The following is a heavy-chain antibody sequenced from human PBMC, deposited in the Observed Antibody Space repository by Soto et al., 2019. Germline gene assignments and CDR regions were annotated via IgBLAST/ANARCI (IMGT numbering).Heavy chain of an antibody. CDR1: GFTFSTYA. D-gene: IGHD6-19*01. J-gene: IGHJ4*02. CDR3: AIQASGLYTPWDY. V-gene: IGHV3-23*01. Sequence: EVQLLESGGGLVQPGGSLRLSCAASGFTFSTYAMTWVRQAPEKGLEWVSGISTGGDTTYYADSVKGRFTISRDNSKKMLYLKMDSLRAEDTAIYHCAIQASGLYTPWDYWGQGTLVIVSS. CDR2: ISTGGDTT.